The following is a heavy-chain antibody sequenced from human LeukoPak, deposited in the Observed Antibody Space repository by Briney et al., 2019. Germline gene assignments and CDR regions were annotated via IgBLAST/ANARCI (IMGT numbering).Heavy chain of an antibody. V-gene: IGHV4-59*01. J-gene: IGHJ2*01. Sequence: SETLSLTCTVSGGSISSYYWSWIRQPPGKGLEWVGHIYYLGSTNYNPSLKSRVTISIGTSKNYFSLKLDSVIAADTAVYYCARDRPGSYWYFDLWGRGTLVTVSS. D-gene: IGHD3-10*01. CDR1: GGSISSYY. CDR2: IYYLGST. CDR3: ARDRPGSYWYFDL.